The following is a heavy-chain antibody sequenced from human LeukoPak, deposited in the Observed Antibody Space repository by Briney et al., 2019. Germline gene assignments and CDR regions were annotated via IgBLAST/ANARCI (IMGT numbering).Heavy chain of an antibody. J-gene: IGHJ3*02. Sequence: GASVKVSCKASGYTFTSYYMHWVRQAPGQGLEWMGIINPSGGSTSYAQKFQGRVTMTRDMSASTVYMELSSLRSEDTAVYYCARDRYYYDSSGYEEAFDIWGQGTMVTVSS. D-gene: IGHD3-22*01. CDR1: GYTFTSYY. CDR2: INPSGGST. CDR3: ARDRYYYDSSGYEEAFDI. V-gene: IGHV1-46*01.